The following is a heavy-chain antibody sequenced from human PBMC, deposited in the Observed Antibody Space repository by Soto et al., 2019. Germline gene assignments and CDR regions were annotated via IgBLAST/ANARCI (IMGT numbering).Heavy chain of an antibody. V-gene: IGHV1-18*01. CDR1: GYTFTSYG. D-gene: IGHD1-1*01. Sequence: QVHLVQSGAEVKKPGASVKVSCKGSGYTFTSYGTTWVRQAPGQGLEWMGWISAHNGNTDYAQKLXGXVXXTRDTSTSPAYMELRSLRSDDTAVYYCARGRYGDYWGQGALVTVSS. CDR2: ISAHNGNT. CDR3: ARGRYGDY. J-gene: IGHJ4*02.